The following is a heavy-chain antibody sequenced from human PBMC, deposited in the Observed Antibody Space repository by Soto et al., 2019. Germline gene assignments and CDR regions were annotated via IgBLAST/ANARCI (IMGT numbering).Heavy chain of an antibody. V-gene: IGHV3-7*05. CDR3: AKDVG. CDR1: GFTFSSHW. CDR2: IKGDGSEK. Sequence: EVQLVESGGDLVQPGGSLRLSCAASGFTFSSHWMSWVRQAPGKGLEWVANIKGDGSEKYYVDSVKGRFTISRDNAKNSLYLQMNSLRVEDTALYYCAKDVGWGQGTLVTVSS. J-gene: IGHJ4*02.